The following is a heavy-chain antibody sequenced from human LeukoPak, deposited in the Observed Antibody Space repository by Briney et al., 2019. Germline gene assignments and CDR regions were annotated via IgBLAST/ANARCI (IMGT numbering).Heavy chain of an antibody. CDR3: AKERKLLPFDC. J-gene: IGHJ4*02. D-gene: IGHD4-23*01. CDR1: GFTFSNYG. V-gene: IGHV3-30*18. CDR2: ISYDGSNK. Sequence: GRSLTLSCTASGFTFSNYGIHWVRQAPGKGLEWVTIISYDGSNKYYADSVKGRFTISRDNSENTVYLQMNSLRAEDTAVYYCAKERKLLPFDCWGQGTLVTVSS.